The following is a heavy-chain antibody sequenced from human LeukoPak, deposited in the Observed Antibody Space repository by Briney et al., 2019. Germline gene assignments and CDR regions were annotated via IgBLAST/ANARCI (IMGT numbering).Heavy chain of an antibody. CDR2: INHSGST. Sequence: SETLSLTCAVYGGSFSGYYWSWIRQPPGKGLEWIGEINHSGSTNYNPSLKSRVTISVDTSKNQFSLKLRSVTAADTAVYYCARVKGTARPFIFGMDVWGQGTTVTVSS. CDR3: ARVKGTARPFIFGMDV. CDR1: GGSFSGYY. J-gene: IGHJ6*02. D-gene: IGHD3-3*01. V-gene: IGHV4-34*01.